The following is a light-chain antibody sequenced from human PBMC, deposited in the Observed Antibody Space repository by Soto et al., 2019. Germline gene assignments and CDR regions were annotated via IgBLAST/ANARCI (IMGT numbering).Light chain of an antibody. CDR3: QQYGSSPET. Sequence: IVFTQSPGTLSLSPGARATLSCRASQSVSSSYLAWYQQKPGQAPRLLIYGASSRATGIPDRFSGSGSGTDFTLTISRLEPEDFAVYYCQQYGSSPETFGQGTKVDIK. CDR1: QSVSSSY. V-gene: IGKV3-20*01. J-gene: IGKJ1*01. CDR2: GAS.